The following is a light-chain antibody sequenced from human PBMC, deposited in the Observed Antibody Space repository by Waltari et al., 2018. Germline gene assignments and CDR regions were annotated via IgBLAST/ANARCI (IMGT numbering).Light chain of an antibody. Sequence: SYELTQPPSVSVSQGQTARITCSGDALPRQYAYWYQQRPGQAPMLMIYQDTQRPSEIPERFSGSSSGTTFTLTISEVQAEDEADYYCQSADGSGTYVVFGGGTKLTVL. CDR3: QSADGSGTYVV. V-gene: IGLV3-25*03. CDR1: ALPRQY. J-gene: IGLJ2*01. CDR2: QDT.